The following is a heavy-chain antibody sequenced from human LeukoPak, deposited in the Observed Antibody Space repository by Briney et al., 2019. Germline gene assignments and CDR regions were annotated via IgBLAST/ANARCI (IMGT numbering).Heavy chain of an antibody. CDR3: ARATAGLNY. CDR2: ISGSGGST. D-gene: IGHD6-13*01. Sequence: GGSLRLSCAASGFTFSSYAMSWVRQAPGKGLEWVSAISGSGGSTYYTDSVKGRFTISRDNAKNSLYLQMNSLRAEDTAVYYCARATAGLNYWGQGTLVTVSS. V-gene: IGHV3-23*01. J-gene: IGHJ4*02. CDR1: GFTFSSYA.